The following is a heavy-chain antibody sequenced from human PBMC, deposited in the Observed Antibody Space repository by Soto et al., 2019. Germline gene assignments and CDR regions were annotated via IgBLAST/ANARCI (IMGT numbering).Heavy chain of an antibody. CDR2: INAGNGNT. CDR3: ARGSGPMIEWH. J-gene: IGHJ4*02. CDR1: EYTFTGYA. V-gene: IGHV1-3*05. D-gene: IGHD3-22*01. Sequence: QVQLGQSGAEEKKPGASVKVSFKASEYTFTGYAMHWVRQAPGQRLEWRGWINAGNGNTKYSQKFQGRVTITRDTSASTAYMELSSLRSEDTAVYYCARGSGPMIEWHWGQGTLVTVSS.